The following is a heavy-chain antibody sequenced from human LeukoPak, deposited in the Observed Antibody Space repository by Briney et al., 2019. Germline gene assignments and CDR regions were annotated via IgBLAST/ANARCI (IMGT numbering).Heavy chain of an antibody. J-gene: IGHJ3*02. Sequence: PSETLSLTCTVSGGSISSYYWSWIRQPPGKGLEWIGYIYYSGSINYNPSLKSRVTISVDTSKNQFSLKLSSVTAADTAVYYCARTMVRGVRGAFDIWGQGTMVTVSS. CDR1: GGSISSYY. CDR3: ARTMVRGVRGAFDI. V-gene: IGHV4-59*01. D-gene: IGHD3-10*01. CDR2: IYYSGSI.